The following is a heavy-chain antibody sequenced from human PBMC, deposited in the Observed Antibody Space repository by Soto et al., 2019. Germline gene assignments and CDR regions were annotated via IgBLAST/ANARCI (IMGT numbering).Heavy chain of an antibody. CDR3: ARLVRSLHFDY. J-gene: IGHJ4*02. D-gene: IGHD2-8*02. CDR1: CGSVISGSYY. V-gene: IGHV4-61*01. Sequence: PSETLSLTCTFSCGSVISGSYYWSWVRQPPGKGLEWIGYIYFSGGTNYNPSLKSRVTISLDTSKNQFSLKLTSVTAADTAVYYCARLVRSLHFDYWGQGTLVTVSS. CDR2: IYFSGGT.